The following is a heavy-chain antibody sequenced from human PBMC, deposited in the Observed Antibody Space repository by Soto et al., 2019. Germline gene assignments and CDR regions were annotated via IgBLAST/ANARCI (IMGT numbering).Heavy chain of an antibody. CDR3: ARGRYCLTASCFPNWFDS. Sequence: PSETLSLPCSVSGDSISTVDYFWAWIRQPPGQTLEYIGYIYKSATTYYNPSFESRVAISLDTSKSQFSLTVTSVTAGDTAVYFCARGRYCLTASCFPNWFDSCRRGTLVTVSS. CDR1: GDSISTVDYF. D-gene: IGHD2-2*01. V-gene: IGHV4-30-4*01. CDR2: IYKSATT. J-gene: IGHJ5*01.